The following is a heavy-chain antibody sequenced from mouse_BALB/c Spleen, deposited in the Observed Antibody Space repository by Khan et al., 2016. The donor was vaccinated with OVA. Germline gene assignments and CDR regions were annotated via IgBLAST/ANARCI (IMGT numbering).Heavy chain of an antibody. V-gene: IGHV5-6*01. D-gene: IGHD4-1*01. J-gene: IGHJ3*01. CDR2: LNSDGYYT. Sequence: EVELVESGGDLVKPGGSLSLSCAASGFTFSTYCMSWFRQFPDKKLVGVATLNSDGYYTYYHDTVKGRFTISRNKAENTLYLQMSSVKTEDTAIYYCASHLTGSFDYWGQGTLVTVST. CDR1: GFTFSTYC. CDR3: ASHLTGSFDY.